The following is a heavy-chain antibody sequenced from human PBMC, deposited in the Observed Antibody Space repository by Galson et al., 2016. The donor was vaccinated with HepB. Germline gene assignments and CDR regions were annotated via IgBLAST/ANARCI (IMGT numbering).Heavy chain of an antibody. CDR2: ISYDGSTK. D-gene: IGHD6-19*01. CDR1: GFTFSSYG. V-gene: IGHV3-30*18. Sequence: SLRLSCAASGFTFSSYGMHWVRQAPGKGLEWVAVISYDGSTKYYADSVKGRFTISRDSSKNTLNLQMNSLRAEDTALYYCLKEYPQEAVAWGQGTLVTVSS. CDR3: LKEYPQEAVA. J-gene: IGHJ1*01.